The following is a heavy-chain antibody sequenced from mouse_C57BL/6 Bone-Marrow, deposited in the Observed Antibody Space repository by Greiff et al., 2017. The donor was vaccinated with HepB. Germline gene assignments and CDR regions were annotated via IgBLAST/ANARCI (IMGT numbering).Heavy chain of an antibody. J-gene: IGHJ2*01. CDR1: GFNIKDDY. CDR2: IDPENGDT. V-gene: IGHV14-4*01. CDR3: TTGTRVVATFDY. Sequence: VQLKESGAELVRPGASVKLSCTASGFNIKDDYMHWVKQRPEQGLEWIGWIDPENGDTEYASKFQGKATITADTYSNTAYLQLSSLTSEDTAVYYCTTGTRVVATFDYGGQGTTLTVSA. D-gene: IGHD1-1*01.